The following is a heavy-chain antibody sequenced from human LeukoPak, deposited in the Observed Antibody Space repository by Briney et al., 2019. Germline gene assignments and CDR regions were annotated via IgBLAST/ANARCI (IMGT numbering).Heavy chain of an antibody. D-gene: IGHD6-13*01. CDR2: FSATDGSP. J-gene: IGHJ3*01. Sequence: GGSLRLACAASGFTFSSYAMTWVRQAPGKGLEWVSAFSATDGSPQYAESVEGRFTISRDNSKNTLFLQMNSLGAEDTAVYYCARAKIAAAGTGAFDVWGQGTLVTVSS. V-gene: IGHV3-23*01. CDR3: ARAKIAAAGTGAFDV. CDR1: GFTFSSYA.